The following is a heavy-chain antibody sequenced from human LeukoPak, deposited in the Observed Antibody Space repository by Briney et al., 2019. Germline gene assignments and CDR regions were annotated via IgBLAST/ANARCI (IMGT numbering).Heavy chain of an antibody. CDR3: ARRLIRWIQLWLTDAYYFDY. J-gene: IGHJ4*02. CDR1: GGSFSGYY. D-gene: IGHD5-18*01. Sequence: KPSETLSLTCAVYGGSFSGYYWSWIRQPPGKGLEWIGEINHSGSTNYNPSPKSRVTISVDTSKNQFSLKLSSVTAADTAVYYCARRLIRWIQLWLTDAYYFDYWGQGTLVTVSS. V-gene: IGHV4-34*01. CDR2: INHSGST.